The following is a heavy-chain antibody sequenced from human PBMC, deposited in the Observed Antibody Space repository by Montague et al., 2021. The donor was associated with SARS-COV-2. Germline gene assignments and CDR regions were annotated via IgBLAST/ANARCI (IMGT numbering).Heavy chain of an antibody. CDR3: ARQEPIVVVVAAARGWFDP. D-gene: IGHD2-15*01. Sequence: SETLSLTCTVSGGSISSSSYYWGWIRQPPGKGLEWIGSTYYSGSTYYNPSLKSRVTISVDTSKNQFSLKLSSVTAADTAVYYCARQEPIVVVVAAARGWFDPWGQGTLVTVSS. V-gene: IGHV4-39*01. CDR1: GGSISSSSYY. J-gene: IGHJ5*02. CDR2: TYYSGST.